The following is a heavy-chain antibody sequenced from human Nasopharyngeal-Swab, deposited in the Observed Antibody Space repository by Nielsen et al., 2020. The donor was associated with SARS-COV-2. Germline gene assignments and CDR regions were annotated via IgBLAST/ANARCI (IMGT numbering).Heavy chain of an antibody. Sequence: ASVQASCKAPGYTFTSYGISWVRQAPGQGLERMGWISAYNGNTNYAQKLQGRVTMTTDTSTSTAYMELRSLRSDDTAVYYCASNPLYCSSTSCYHDAFDIWGQGTMVTVSS. CDR2: ISAYNGNT. V-gene: IGHV1-18*01. D-gene: IGHD2-2*01. CDR1: GYTFTSYG. CDR3: ASNPLYCSSTSCYHDAFDI. J-gene: IGHJ3*02.